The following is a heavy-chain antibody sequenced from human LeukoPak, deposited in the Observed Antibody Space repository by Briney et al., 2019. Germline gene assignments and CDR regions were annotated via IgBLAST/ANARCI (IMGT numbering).Heavy chain of an antibody. J-gene: IGHJ5*02. Sequence: GGSLRLSCAASGFTFSSYGMHWVRQAPGKGLEWVAFIRYDGSNKYYADSVKGRFTISRDNSKNTLYLQMNSLRAEDTAVYYCAGTVTTFRARNNWFDPWGQGTLVTVSS. CDR3: AGTVTTFRARNNWFDP. CDR1: GFTFSSYG. CDR2: IRYDGSNK. V-gene: IGHV3-30*02. D-gene: IGHD4-17*01.